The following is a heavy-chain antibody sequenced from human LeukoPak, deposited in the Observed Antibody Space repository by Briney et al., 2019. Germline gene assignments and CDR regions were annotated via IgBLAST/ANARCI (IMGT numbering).Heavy chain of an antibody. J-gene: IGHJ3*02. CDR3: ARDYYAYGAFDI. CDR2: INSDGSST. Sequence: PGGSLRLSCAASGFTFSSYWMHWVRHAPGKGLVWVSRINSDGSSTSYADSVKGRFTISRYNDKNTLYLQMNSLRAEDTAVYYCARDYYAYGAFDIWGQGTMVTVSS. V-gene: IGHV3-74*01. D-gene: IGHD3-22*01. CDR1: GFTFSSYW.